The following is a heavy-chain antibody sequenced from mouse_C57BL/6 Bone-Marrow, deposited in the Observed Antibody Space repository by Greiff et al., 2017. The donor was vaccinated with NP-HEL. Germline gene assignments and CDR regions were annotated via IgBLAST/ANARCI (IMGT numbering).Heavy chain of an antibody. Sequence: EVKLVESGGDLVKPGGSLKLSCAASGFTFSSYGMSWVRQTPDKRLEWVATISSGGSYTYYPDSVKGRFTISRDNAKNTLYLQMSSLKSEDTAMYYCARQGTMVTTVDYWGQGTTLTGSS. D-gene: IGHD2-2*01. CDR1: GFTFSSYG. CDR3: ARQGTMVTTVDY. CDR2: ISSGGSYT. J-gene: IGHJ2*01. V-gene: IGHV5-6*01.